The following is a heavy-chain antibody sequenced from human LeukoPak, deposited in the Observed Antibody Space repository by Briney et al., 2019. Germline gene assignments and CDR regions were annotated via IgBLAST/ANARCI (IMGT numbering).Heavy chain of an antibody. D-gene: IGHD5-12*01. Sequence: ASVKVSCKASGYTFTSYGISWVRQAPGQGLEWMGWISAYNGNTNYAQKLQGRVTTTTDTSTSTAYMELRSLRSDDTAVYYCARDMGYSGYDLDSWFDPWGQGTLVTVSS. CDR3: ARDMGYSGYDLDSWFDP. J-gene: IGHJ5*02. CDR1: GYTFTSYG. V-gene: IGHV1-18*01. CDR2: ISAYNGNT.